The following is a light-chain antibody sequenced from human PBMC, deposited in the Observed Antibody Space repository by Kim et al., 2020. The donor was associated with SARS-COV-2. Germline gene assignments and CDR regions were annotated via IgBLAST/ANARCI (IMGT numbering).Light chain of an antibody. V-gene: IGLV4-69*01. CDR2: VHHEGRP. CDR3: QTCGTGAV. J-gene: IGLJ3*02. CDR1: SWDSSYH. Sequence: SANITSTLSSWDSSYHLIWHHQQPGNGPRYLMNVHHEGRPSEAAGLPARSTGPTSGAARYLILSSLQAADEAGYSCQTCGTGAVFGGGTQLTVL.